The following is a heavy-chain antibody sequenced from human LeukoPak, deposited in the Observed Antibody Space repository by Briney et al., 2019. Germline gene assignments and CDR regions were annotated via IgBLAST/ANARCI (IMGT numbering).Heavy chain of an antibody. J-gene: IGHJ1*01. V-gene: IGHV5-51*01. Sequence: GESLKISCKDSGNSFTTYWIGWVRQMPGKGLEWMGTIYPGDSDTRYSPSFQGQVTISVDKSINTAYLHWSSLKASDTAMYYCARRGAYSDYIHDWGQGTLVTVSS. CDR1: GNSFTTYW. CDR3: ARRGAYSDYIHD. D-gene: IGHD2-15*01. CDR2: IYPGDSDT.